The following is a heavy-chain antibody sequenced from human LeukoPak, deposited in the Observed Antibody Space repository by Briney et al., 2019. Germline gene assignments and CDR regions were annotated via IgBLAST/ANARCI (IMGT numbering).Heavy chain of an antibody. CDR1: GFTFSDSY. CDR3: ARGGYSSGWSDFDY. D-gene: IGHD6-19*01. J-gene: IGHJ4*02. Sequence: PGGSLRLSCAASGFTFSDSYMTWIRQAPGQGLEWVSFISNTGDSIYYADSVKGRFTTSRDNAKSSLSLQMNSLRAEDTAVYYCARGGYSSGWSDFDYWGQGTLVTVSS. V-gene: IGHV3-11*04. CDR2: ISNTGDSI.